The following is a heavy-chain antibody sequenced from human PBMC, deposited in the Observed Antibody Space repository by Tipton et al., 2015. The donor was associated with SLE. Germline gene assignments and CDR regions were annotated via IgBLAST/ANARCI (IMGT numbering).Heavy chain of an antibody. D-gene: IGHD5-18*01. J-gene: IGHJ4*02. CDR3: ARFGDTAIFDY. V-gene: IGHV4-34*01. Sequence: LRLSCAVYGGSFSGYYWSWIRQPPGKGLEWIGEINHSGSTNYDPSLKSRVTISVDTSKNQFSLKLSSVTAADTAVYYCARFGDTAIFDYWGQGTLVTVSS. CDR1: GGSFSGYY. CDR2: INHSGST.